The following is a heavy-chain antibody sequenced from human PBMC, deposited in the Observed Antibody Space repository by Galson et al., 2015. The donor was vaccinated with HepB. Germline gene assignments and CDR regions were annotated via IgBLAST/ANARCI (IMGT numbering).Heavy chain of an antibody. J-gene: IGHJ4*02. Sequence: SLRLSCAASGFTFGDYAMSWFRQAPGKGLEWVGFIRSKAYGGTTEYAASVKGRFTISRDDSKSIAYLQMNSLETEDTAVYYCTRDQAEDFWSGQEDGQIYFDYWGQGTLVTVSS. CDR1: GFTFGDYA. D-gene: IGHD3-3*01. V-gene: IGHV3-49*03. CDR2: IRSKAYGGTT. CDR3: TRDQAEDFWSGQEDGQIYFDY.